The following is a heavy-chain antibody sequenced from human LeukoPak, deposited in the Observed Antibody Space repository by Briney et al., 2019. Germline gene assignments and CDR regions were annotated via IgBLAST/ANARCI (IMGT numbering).Heavy chain of an antibody. J-gene: IGHJ6*02. CDR3: ASQPNEGCSGGSCYYYYGMDV. V-gene: IGHV6-1*01. CDR2: TYYRSKWYN. D-gene: IGHD2-15*01. CDR1: GDSVSSNSAA. Sequence: SQTLSLTCAISGDSVSSNSAAWNWIRQSPSRGLEWLGRTYYRSKWYNDYAVSVKSRITINPDTSKNQFSLQLNSVTPEDTAVYYCASQPNEGCSGGSCYYYYGMDVWGQGTTVTVSS.